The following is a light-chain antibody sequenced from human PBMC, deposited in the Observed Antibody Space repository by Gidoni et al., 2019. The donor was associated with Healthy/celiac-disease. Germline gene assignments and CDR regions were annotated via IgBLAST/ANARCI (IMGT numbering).Light chain of an antibody. CDR1: QSVSSN. J-gene: IGKJ1*01. CDR2: GAS. CDR3: QQYNNWPPWT. Sequence: EIVMTQSPATLSVSPGDRATLSCRASQSVSSNLAWYQQKPGQAPRLLIYGASTRATGIPARFSGSGSGTEFTLTISSLQSVDFAVYYCQQYNNWPPWTFGQGTKVEIK. V-gene: IGKV3-15*01.